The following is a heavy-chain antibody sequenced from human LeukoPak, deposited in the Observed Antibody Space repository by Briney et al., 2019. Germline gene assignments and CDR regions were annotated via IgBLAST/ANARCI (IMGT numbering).Heavy chain of an antibody. Sequence: PSETLSLTCTVSGGSISGYYWSWIRLPPGKGLEWIGYLSKSGNTNYSPSLKSRVTIFGDTSKNQFFLKLSSVTAADTAVYYCARARYVNSFYAFDIWGQGTLVTVSS. CDR1: GGSISGYY. D-gene: IGHD3-9*01. CDR2: LSKSGNT. V-gene: IGHV4-59*01. J-gene: IGHJ3*02. CDR3: ARARYVNSFYAFDI.